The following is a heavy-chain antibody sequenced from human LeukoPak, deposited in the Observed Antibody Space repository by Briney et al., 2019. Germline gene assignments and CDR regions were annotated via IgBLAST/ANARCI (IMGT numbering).Heavy chain of an antibody. V-gene: IGHV3-23*01. CDR1: GFTFSTYA. CDR2: ISGNGGST. Sequence: GGSLRLSCAASGFTFSTYAMSWVRQAPGKGLEWVSAISGNGGSTYYVDSVKGRFTISRDNSKNTLYLQMNSLRAEDTAVYYCAKGSYFGSGRYYFDYWGQGTLVTVSS. J-gene: IGHJ4*02. CDR3: AKGSYFGSGRYYFDY. D-gene: IGHD3-10*01.